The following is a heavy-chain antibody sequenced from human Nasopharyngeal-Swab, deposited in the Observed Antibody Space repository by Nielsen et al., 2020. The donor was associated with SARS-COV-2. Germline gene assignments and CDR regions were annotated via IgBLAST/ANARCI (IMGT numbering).Heavy chain of an antibody. CDR1: GFTFSSYA. CDR3: ARDSPYETVAGTHGGGMDV. Sequence: GESLKISCAASGFTFSSYAMHWVRQAPGKGLEWVAVISYDGSNQYYADSVKGRFTISRDNSKNTLYLQMNSLRAEDTAVYYCARDSPYETVAGTHGGGMDVWGQGTTVTVSS. V-gene: IGHV3-30*04. J-gene: IGHJ6*02. CDR2: ISYDGSNQ. D-gene: IGHD6-19*01.